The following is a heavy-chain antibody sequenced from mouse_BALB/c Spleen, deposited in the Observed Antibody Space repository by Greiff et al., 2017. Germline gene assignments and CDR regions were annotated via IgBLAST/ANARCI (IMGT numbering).Heavy chain of an antibody. Sequence: QVQLKESGPGLVAPSQSLSLTCTASGFSFTSYDMSWIRQPPGKGLEWLGVIWTGGGTNYNSAFMSRLGISNDNYKNQAFLKMNSLQTDDKAICYCVREGYYLDYWGQGTTLTVSS. V-gene: IGHV2-9-2*01. J-gene: IGHJ2*01. CDR3: VREGYYLDY. CDR1: GFSFTSYD. CDR2: IWTGGGT. D-gene: IGHD3-1*01.